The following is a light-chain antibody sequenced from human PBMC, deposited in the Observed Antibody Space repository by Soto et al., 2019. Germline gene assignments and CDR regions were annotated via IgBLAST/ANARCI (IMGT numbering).Light chain of an antibody. V-gene: IGLV2-14*01. Sequence: QLVLTQPASVSGSPGQSITISCSGTSSDVGAYNYVSWYQQHPGKAPKLMIYEVNNRPSGVSNRFSGSKSGNTASLTISGLQAEDEADYYCSSYTSSSTVVFGGGTKVTVL. CDR3: SSYTSSSTVV. CDR2: EVN. J-gene: IGLJ2*01. CDR1: SSDVGAYNY.